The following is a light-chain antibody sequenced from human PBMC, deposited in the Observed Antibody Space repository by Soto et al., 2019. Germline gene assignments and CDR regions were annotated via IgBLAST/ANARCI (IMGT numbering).Light chain of an antibody. CDR2: DVR. Sequence: QSVLTQPASGSGSPGQSITISCTGTSSDVGSYNFVSWYQQHPGKAPKFMIYDVRNRPSGISNRFSGSKSGNTASLTISGLQAEDEADYYCSSYTTSSTLYVFGTGTKVTVL. CDR3: SSYTTSSTLYV. CDR1: SSDVGSYNF. J-gene: IGLJ1*01. V-gene: IGLV2-14*01.